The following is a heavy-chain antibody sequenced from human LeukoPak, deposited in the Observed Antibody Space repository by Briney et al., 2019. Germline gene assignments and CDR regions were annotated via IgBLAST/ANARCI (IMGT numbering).Heavy chain of an antibody. CDR1: GYTXTSYG. D-gene: IGHD6-13*01. V-gene: IGHV1-18*01. J-gene: IGHJ4*02. CDR2: ISPHNGDT. Sequence: ASVKVSCKASGYTXTSYGISWVRQAPGQGLDWMGWISPHNGDTNYVQNLRGRVTMTTDTSTSTAYMELRSLRCDDTAVYYCARVRAAAGIYYSDYWGQGTLVTVSS. CDR3: ARVRAAAGIYYSDY.